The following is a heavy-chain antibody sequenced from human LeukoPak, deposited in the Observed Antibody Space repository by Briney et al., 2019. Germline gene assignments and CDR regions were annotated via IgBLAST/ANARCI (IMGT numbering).Heavy chain of an antibody. CDR1: GYTVTSYD. D-gene: IGHD3-10*01. CDR3: ARAQGVLLWFGELLDFDY. V-gene: IGHV1-8*01. CDR2: RNPNSGNT. J-gene: IGHJ4*02. Sequence: ASVKVSCKASGYTVTSYDINWVRQATGQGLEWMGWRNPNSGNTGYAQKFQGRVTMTRNTSISTAYMELSSLRSEDTAVYYCARAQGVLLWFGELLDFDYWGQGTLVTVSS.